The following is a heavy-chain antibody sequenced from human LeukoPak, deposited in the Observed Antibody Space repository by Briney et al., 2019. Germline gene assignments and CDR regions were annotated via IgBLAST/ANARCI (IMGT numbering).Heavy chain of an antibody. Sequence: PGGSLRLSCAASGFTFSSYAMSWVRQAPGKGLEWVSTISGSGSSTYYADSVKGRFTISRDNSKNTLYLQMNSLRAEDTAVYYCAKTIFGVAPRYGMGVWGQGTTVTVSS. CDR3: AKTIFGVAPRYGMGV. D-gene: IGHD3-3*01. J-gene: IGHJ6*02. V-gene: IGHV3-23*01. CDR1: GFTFSSYA. CDR2: ISGSGSST.